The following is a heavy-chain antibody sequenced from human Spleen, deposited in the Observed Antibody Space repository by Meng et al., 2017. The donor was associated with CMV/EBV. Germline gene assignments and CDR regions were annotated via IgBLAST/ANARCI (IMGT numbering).Heavy chain of an antibody. CDR2: TRDKANSYTT. CDR1: GFTVSQHY. V-gene: IGHV3-72*01. Sequence: GESLKISCAASGFTVSQHYMDWVRQTPGKGLEWVGRTRDKANSYTTEYAASVKGRFTVSRDDSKNSLYLQMNSLKTEDTAMYYCARVPSRRAQYTNSFDCWGQGTLVTVSS. J-gene: IGHJ4*02. CDR3: ARVPSRRAQYTNSFDC. D-gene: IGHD6-13*01.